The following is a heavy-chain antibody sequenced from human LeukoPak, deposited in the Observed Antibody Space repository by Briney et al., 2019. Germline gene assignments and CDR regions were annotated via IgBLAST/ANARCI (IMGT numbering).Heavy chain of an antibody. CDR2: VNWNGDGT. D-gene: IGHD3-22*01. CDR1: GFTFDNYG. Sequence: PGGSLRLSCAASGFTFDNYGMSWVRQAPGKGLEWVSGVNWNGDGTGYADSVKGRFTISRDKAQNSLHLQMNSLRAEDTALYYCARVTVYYGSSGYFDSWGQGTLVTVSS. V-gene: IGHV3-20*04. CDR3: ARVTVYYGSSGYFDS. J-gene: IGHJ4*02.